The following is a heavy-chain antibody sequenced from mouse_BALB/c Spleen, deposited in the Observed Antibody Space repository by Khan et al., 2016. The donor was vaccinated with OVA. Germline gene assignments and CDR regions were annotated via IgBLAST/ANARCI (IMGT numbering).Heavy chain of an antibody. CDR3: ARGGLGLRAYAMDY. V-gene: IGHV1S135*01. J-gene: IGHJ4*01. CDR1: GYSFTNYY. Sequence: IQLVQSGPELMKPGTSMKISCTASGYSFTNYYIHWVKQSHGKSLEWIGYIDPFNGGTGYNQRFKGKATLTLDKSSSTAYMHLSSLTSEDSAVYYCARGGLGLRAYAMDYGGQGTSVTVSS. D-gene: IGHD3-1*01. CDR2: IDPFNGGT.